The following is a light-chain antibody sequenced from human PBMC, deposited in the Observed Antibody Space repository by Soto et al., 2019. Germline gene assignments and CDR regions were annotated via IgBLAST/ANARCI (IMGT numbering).Light chain of an antibody. CDR3: SSYTTSSTLV. V-gene: IGLV2-14*01. CDR1: SSDIGAYKH. J-gene: IGLJ1*01. Sequence: QSVLTQPASVSGSPGQSITISCTGTSSDIGAYKHVSWYQQHPGKAPKLMIYEVSNRPSGVSNRFSGSKSGNTASLTISGLQAEDEADYYCSSYTTSSTLVFGTGTKVTVL. CDR2: EVS.